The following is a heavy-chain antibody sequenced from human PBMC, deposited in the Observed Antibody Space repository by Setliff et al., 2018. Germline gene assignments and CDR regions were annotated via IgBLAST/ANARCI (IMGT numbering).Heavy chain of an antibody. CDR2: IIPIFGTT. Sequence: SVKVSCKASGGTFKNYGISWVRQAPGQGLEWMGGIIPIFGTTNYAQKFQGRATIITDESTSTAYMELRSLRSDDTAVYYCATSWGATPFDYWGQGTLVTVSS. D-gene: IGHD1-26*01. CDR1: GGTFKNYG. V-gene: IGHV1-69*05. J-gene: IGHJ4*02. CDR3: ATSWGATPFDY.